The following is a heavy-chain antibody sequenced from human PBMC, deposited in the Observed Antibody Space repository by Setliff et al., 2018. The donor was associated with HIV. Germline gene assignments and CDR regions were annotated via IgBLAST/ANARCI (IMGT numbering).Heavy chain of an antibody. CDR2: INYGRTT. D-gene: IGHD3-10*01. V-gene: IGHV4-39*01. CDR1: GASITTSSYF. J-gene: IGHJ4*02. CDR3: VRRRGPMVRGVDPSPSYYFDY. Sequence: SETLSLTCAVSGASITTSSYFWGWIRQPPGKGLEWIGEINYGRTTNHNPSLESRVTISVDTSKNQFSLRMKSVNAGDTGKYYCVRRRGPMVRGVDPSPSYYFDYWGQGTLVTVSS.